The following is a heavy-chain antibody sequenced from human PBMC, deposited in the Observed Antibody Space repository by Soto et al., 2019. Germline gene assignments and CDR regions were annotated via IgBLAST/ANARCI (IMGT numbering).Heavy chain of an antibody. J-gene: IGHJ6*02. Sequence: QVQLVESGGGVVQPGRSLRLSCAASGFTFSSYGMHWVRQAPGKGLEWVAVISYDGRNKYYADSVKGRFTISRDNSKNTLYLQMNSLRAADTAVYYCANDQLRRGRRVRTYSYGIDVWGQGTMVTVSS. CDR3: ANDQLRRGRRVRTYSYGIDV. CDR1: GFTFSSYG. D-gene: IGHD3-10*01. V-gene: IGHV3-30*18. CDR2: ISYDGRNK.